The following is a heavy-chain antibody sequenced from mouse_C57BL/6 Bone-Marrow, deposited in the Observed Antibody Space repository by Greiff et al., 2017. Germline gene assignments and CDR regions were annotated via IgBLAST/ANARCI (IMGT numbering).Heavy chain of an antibody. CDR2: ISNGGGST. Sequence: DVKLQESGGGLVQPGGSLKLSCAASGFTFSDYYMYWVRQTPEKRLEWVAYISNGGGSTYYPDTVKGRFTISRDNAKNTLYLQMSRLKSEDTAMYYCARQTAQATRNAMDYWGQGTSVTVSS. CDR3: ARQTAQATRNAMDY. CDR1: GFTFSDYY. J-gene: IGHJ4*01. V-gene: IGHV5-12*01. D-gene: IGHD3-2*02.